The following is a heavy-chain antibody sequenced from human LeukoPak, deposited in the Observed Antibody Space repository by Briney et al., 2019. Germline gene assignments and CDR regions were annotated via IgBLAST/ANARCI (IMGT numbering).Heavy chain of an antibody. Sequence: PSETLSLTCTVSGGSISSSNYYWGWIRQPPGKGLEWIGNIYYSGSTFYNPSLKSRVTISVDTSKNQFSLKLSSVTAADTAVYYCARADYVWGSYRYERGLDYWGQGTLVTVSS. CDR3: ARADYVWGSYRYERGLDY. D-gene: IGHD3-16*02. CDR1: GGSISSSNYY. V-gene: IGHV4-39*07. CDR2: IYYSGST. J-gene: IGHJ4*02.